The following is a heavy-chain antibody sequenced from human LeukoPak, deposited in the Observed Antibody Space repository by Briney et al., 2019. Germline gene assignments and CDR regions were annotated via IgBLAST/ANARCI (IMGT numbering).Heavy chain of an antibody. CDR1: GYSISSGDYY. J-gene: IGHJ4*02. V-gene: IGHV4-30-4*01. D-gene: IGHD6-13*01. CDR2: IYYSGST. Sequence: SETLSLTCAVSGYSISSGDYYWSWIRQPPGKGLEWIGYIYYSGSTYYNPSLKSRVTISVDTSKNQFSLKLSSVTAADTAVYYCARGRSWSFDYWGQGTLVTVSS. CDR3: ARGRSWSFDY.